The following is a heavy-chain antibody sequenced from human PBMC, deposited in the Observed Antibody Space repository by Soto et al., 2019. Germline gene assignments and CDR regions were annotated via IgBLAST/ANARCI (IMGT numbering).Heavy chain of an antibody. Sequence: GGSLRLSCSGSVFHFRNYAFHWVRQAPGKGLEWMAVITDEGDNIYYADSVKGRFTISRDNFKNTLHLQINSLRGEDTAVYYCAKSEDVSSAYVGYFDYWGQGNMVTVSS. CDR1: VFHFRNYA. V-gene: IGHV3-30-3*02. D-gene: IGHD3-22*01. J-gene: IGHJ4*02. CDR2: ITDEGDNI. CDR3: AKSEDVSSAYVGYFDY.